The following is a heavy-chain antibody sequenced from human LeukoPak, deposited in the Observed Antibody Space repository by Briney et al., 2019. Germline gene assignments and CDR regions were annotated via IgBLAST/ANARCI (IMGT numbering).Heavy chain of an antibody. CDR1: GXSFSGYY. CDR3: ASDSSSSGRGN. CDR2: VNHSGST. J-gene: IGHJ4*02. V-gene: IGHV4-34*01. D-gene: IGHD6-13*01. Sequence: SETLSLTCAVYGXSFSGYYWSWIRQPPGKGLEWIGEVNHSGSTNYNPSLKSRVTISVDTSKNQFSLKLSSVTAADTAVYYCASDSSSSGRGNWGQGTLVTVSS.